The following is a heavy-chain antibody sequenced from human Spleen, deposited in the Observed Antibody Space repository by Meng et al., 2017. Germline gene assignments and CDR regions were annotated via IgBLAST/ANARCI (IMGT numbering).Heavy chain of an antibody. D-gene: IGHD4-17*01. CDR2: IYHSGST. V-gene: IGHV4-4*02. Sequence: QVQLQDSGSGLVKPAWTLSLTFAVAGGYIRSSNWWSWGRQPPGKGLEWIGEIYHSGSTNYNPSLKSRVTISVDKSKNQFSLKLSSVTAADTAVYYCARSSEDGDYVSLFDYWGQGTLVTVSS. CDR3: ARSSEDGDYVSLFDY. CDR1: GGYIRSSNW. J-gene: IGHJ4*02.